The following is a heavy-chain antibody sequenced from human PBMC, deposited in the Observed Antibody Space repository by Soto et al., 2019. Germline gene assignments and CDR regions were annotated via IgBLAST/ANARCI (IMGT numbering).Heavy chain of an antibody. Sequence: SVKVSCKASGGTFGRYAISWVRRAPGQSLEWMGQINAGFGATDLAQMFQGRVTITADKSTTTVYMELSSLRSDDTAVYYCATDCSGGSCYGASGIDVWGQGTTVTV. D-gene: IGHD2-15*01. CDR3: ATDCSGGSCYGASGIDV. CDR2: INAGFGAT. V-gene: IGHV1-69*06. CDR1: GGTFGRYA. J-gene: IGHJ6*02.